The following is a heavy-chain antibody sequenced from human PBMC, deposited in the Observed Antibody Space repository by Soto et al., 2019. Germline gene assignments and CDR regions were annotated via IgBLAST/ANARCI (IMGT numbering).Heavy chain of an antibody. D-gene: IGHD5-12*01. V-gene: IGHV4-31*03. CDR3: ARGGYKDYRGYDY. CDR2: IHYSGDT. J-gene: IGHJ4*02. CDR1: GGSISGNYY. Sequence: QVQLQESGPGLVKPSQTLSLTCTVSGGSISGNYYWSWIRQHPGKGREWIGYIHYSGDTYYNPSLKSRVTMSIDTSKNQFSLNLRSVTAADTAVYYCARGGYKDYRGYDYWGQGTLVTVSS.